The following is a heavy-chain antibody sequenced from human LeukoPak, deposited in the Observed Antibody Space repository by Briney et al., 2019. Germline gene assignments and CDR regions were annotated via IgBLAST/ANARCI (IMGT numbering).Heavy chain of an antibody. V-gene: IGHV3-53*01. Sequence: GGSLRLSCAASGFSVSNKYMSWVRQAPGKGLEWVSVIYTGGDTYYADSVRGRFTISRDNSKNTVNLQMNSLRAEDTALYYCAGGQRFTSGGFDDWGQGTLVTVSS. CDR3: AGGQRFTSGGFDD. J-gene: IGHJ4*02. CDR1: GFSVSNKY. CDR2: IYTGGDT. D-gene: IGHD6-19*01.